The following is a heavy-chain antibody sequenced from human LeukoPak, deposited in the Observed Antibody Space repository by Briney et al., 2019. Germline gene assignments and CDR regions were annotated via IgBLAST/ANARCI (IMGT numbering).Heavy chain of an antibody. V-gene: IGHV7-4-1*02. J-gene: IGHJ4*01. CDR3: AKESEYYYDSSGADADY. Sequence: ASVKVSCKASGYTFTSYAMNWVRQAPGQGLEWMGWINTNTGNPTYAQGFTGRVVFSLDTSVSTAYLQISSLKAEDTAMYYCAKESEYYYDSSGADADYWGHATLVTVSS. CDR2: INTNTGNP. CDR1: GYTFTSYA. D-gene: IGHD3-22*01.